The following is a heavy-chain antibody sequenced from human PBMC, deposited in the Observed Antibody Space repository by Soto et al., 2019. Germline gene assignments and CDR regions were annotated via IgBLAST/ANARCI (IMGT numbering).Heavy chain of an antibody. CDR2: IHYSGST. D-gene: IGHD3-22*01. CDR3: ASQHYYDSSGYYVGY. CDR1: GGSISSNIYY. J-gene: IGHJ4*02. V-gene: IGHV4-39*01. Sequence: SETLSLTCTVSGGSISSNIYYWGRIRQPPGKGLEWIGNIHYSGSTYYDSSLKTRVTISVDTSKNQFSLKLSSVTAADTAVYYCASQHYYDSSGYYVGYWGQGTLVTVS.